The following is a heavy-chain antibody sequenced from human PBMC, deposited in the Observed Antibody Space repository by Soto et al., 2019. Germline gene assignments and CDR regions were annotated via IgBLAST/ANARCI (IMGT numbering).Heavy chain of an antibody. J-gene: IGHJ4*02. Sequence: QVQLQKSGPGLVKPSGTLSLTCAVSGGSISSSNWWSWVRQPPGRGLACIGEIYHSGSTNYNPSLKSRVTTSVDKSKNQFSLKLSSVTAADTAVYYCSRGSTMVRGVIIFDYWGQGTLVTVSS. D-gene: IGHD3-10*01. CDR2: IYHSGST. CDR1: GGSISSSNW. CDR3: SRGSTMVRGVIIFDY. V-gene: IGHV4-4*02.